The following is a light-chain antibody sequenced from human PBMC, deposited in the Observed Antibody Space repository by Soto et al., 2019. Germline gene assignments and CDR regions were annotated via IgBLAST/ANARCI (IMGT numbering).Light chain of an antibody. J-gene: IGKJ4*01. CDR2: AAS. CDR3: QQYGNSPLT. CDR1: HSVGSN. Sequence: PGERATLSCRASHSVGSNLAWSQQRPGQAPRLLIYAASTRATGVPARFSGSGSGTDFTLTISRLEPEDFAVYFCQQYGNSPLTFGGGTKVDIK. V-gene: IGKV3-20*01.